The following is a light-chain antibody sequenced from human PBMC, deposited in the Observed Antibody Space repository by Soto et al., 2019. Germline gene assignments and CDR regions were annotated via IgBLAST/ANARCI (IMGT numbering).Light chain of an antibody. J-gene: IGKJ5*01. Sequence: EIVLTQSPASLSLSPGERATVSYRASQSVSSYLAWYQQKPGQAPRLLIYDASNRATGIPARFSGSGSGTDITLTISSLEPEDFAVYYCQQRSKWLLTFGQGTRLEIK. CDR2: DAS. CDR1: QSVSSY. CDR3: QQRSKWLLT. V-gene: IGKV3-11*01.